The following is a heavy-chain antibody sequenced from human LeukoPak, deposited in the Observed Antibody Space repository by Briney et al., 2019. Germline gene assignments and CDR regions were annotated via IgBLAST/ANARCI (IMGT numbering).Heavy chain of an antibody. D-gene: IGHD2-15*01. CDR3: ASLYCSRGSCAFDV. CDR2: IYSGGST. V-gene: IGHV3-66*01. J-gene: IGHJ5*02. Sequence: GGSLRLSCAASGFTVSANYMSWVRQSPEKGLEWVSIIYSGGSTDYADSVKGRFTISKDNSKNTVFLQMNSLRAEDTAMYYCASLYCSRGSCAFDVWGQGTLVTVSS. CDR1: GFTVSANY.